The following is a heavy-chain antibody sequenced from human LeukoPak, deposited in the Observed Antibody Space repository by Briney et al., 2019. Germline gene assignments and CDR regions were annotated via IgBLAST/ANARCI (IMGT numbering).Heavy chain of an antibody. V-gene: IGHV3-23*01. J-gene: IGHJ4*02. CDR3: AKKSRRESVDY. Sequence: GGSLRLSCAASGFTFSSYAMSWVRQAPGKGLEWVSAISGSGGSAYYADSVKGRFTISRDNSKNTLNLQMNSLRAEDTAVYYCAKKSRRESVDYWGQGTLVTVSS. CDR1: GFTFSSYA. CDR2: ISGSGGSA. D-gene: IGHD6-6*01.